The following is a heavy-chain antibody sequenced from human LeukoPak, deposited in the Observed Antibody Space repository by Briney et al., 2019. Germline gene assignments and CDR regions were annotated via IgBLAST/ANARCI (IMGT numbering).Heavy chain of an antibody. CDR1: GGSISSYY. J-gene: IGHJ3*01. Sequence: SETLSLTCTVSGGSISSYYWSWIRHPPGKGLEWIGYIYYSGNTNYNPSLKSRVTISVDTSKNQFSLKLSSVTAADTAVYYCARWSSGWSNAFDLWGQGTMVTVSS. D-gene: IGHD6-19*01. CDR2: IYYSGNT. CDR3: ARWSSGWSNAFDL. V-gene: IGHV4-59*01.